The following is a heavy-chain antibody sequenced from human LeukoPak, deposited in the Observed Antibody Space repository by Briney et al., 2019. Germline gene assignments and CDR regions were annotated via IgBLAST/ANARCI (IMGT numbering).Heavy chain of an antibody. CDR3: AREVAAAGALDY. CDR1: GFTFSDYY. D-gene: IGHD6-13*01. V-gene: IGHV3-11*06. CDR2: ISSSSSYT. Sequence: GGSLRLSCAASGFTFSDYYMSWIRQAPGKGLEWVSYISSSSSYTNYADSVKGRFTTSRDNAKNSLYLQMNSLRAEDTAVYYCAREVAAAGALDYWGQGTLVTVSS. J-gene: IGHJ4*02.